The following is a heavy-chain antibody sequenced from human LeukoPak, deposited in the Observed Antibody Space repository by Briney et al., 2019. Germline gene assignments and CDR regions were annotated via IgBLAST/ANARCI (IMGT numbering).Heavy chain of an antibody. V-gene: IGHV4-30-4*08. CDR2: IYYSGST. CDR1: GGSISSGDYY. D-gene: IGHD3-3*01. Sequence: PSQTLSLTCTVSGGSISSGDYYWSWIRQPPGKGLEWIGYIYYSGSTYYNPSLKSRVTISVDTSKNQFSLKLSSVTAPDTAIDYCARDNRGRYDFWSGSLTGYYYMDVWGKGTTVTVSS. J-gene: IGHJ6*03. CDR3: ARDNRGRYDFWSGSLTGYYYMDV.